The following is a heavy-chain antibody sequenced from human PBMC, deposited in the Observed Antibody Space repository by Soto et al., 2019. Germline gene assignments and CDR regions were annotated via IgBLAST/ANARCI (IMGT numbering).Heavy chain of an antibody. J-gene: IGHJ6*02. CDR2: ISWAGGST. D-gene: IGHD6-13*01. CDR1: GFTFDDYA. V-gene: IGHV3-43D*04. Sequence: GGALRLSCAASGFTFDDYAMHWVRQAPGKGLEWVSLISWAGGSTYYADSVKGRFTISRDNSKNSLYLQMNSLRAEDTALYYCAKAIAAAGAPNYYSYGMDVWGQGTTVTV. CDR3: AKAIAAAGAPNYYSYGMDV.